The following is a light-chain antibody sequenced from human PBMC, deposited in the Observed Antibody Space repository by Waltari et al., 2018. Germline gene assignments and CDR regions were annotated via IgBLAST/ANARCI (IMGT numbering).Light chain of an antibody. V-gene: IGKV3-20*01. J-gene: IGKJ4*01. CDR2: GSS. CDR1: QSVSSTY. Sequence: EIVLTLSPDPLSLSPGESGTLFWRVNQSVSSTYLAWYQQKAGQAPMLLISGSSTRATGIPDRIGSGGAATYFTLTSSRLEPEGLAVYYCQQYVSSPVTFGGGTKVEIK. CDR3: QQYVSSPVT.